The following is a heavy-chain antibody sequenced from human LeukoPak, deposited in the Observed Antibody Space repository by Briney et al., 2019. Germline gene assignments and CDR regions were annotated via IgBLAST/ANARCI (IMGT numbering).Heavy chain of an antibody. Sequence: SETLSLTCNVSGGSIRSYYWSWIRQPPGKGLEWIGYIYYSGSTNYNPSLKSRVTISVDTSKNQFSQKLSSVTAADTAVYYCARQGAGIPFDYWGRGTLVTVSS. J-gene: IGHJ4*02. CDR3: ARQGAGIPFDY. CDR1: GGSIRSYY. CDR2: IYYSGST. D-gene: IGHD3-10*01. V-gene: IGHV4-59*08.